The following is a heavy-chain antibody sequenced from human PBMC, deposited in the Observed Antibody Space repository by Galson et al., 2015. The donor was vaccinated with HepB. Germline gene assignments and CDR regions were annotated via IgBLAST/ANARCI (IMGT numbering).Heavy chain of an antibody. CDR3: ARGGGGSGWFFLH. CDR2: IWYDGSNK. J-gene: IGHJ1*01. Sequence: SLRLSCAASGFTFSSYGMHWVRQAPGKGLEWVAVIWYDGSNKYYADSVKGRFTIPRDNSKNTLYLQMNSLRAEDTAVYYCARGGGGSGWFFLHWGQGTLVTVSS. CDR1: GFTFSSYG. V-gene: IGHV3-33*08. D-gene: IGHD6-19*01.